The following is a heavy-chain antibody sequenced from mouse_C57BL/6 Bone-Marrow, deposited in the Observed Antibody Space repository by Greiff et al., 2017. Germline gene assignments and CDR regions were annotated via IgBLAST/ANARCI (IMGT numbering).Heavy chain of an antibody. V-gene: IGHV5-17*01. CDR3: ARLNAMDY. J-gene: IGHJ4*01. CDR1: GFTFSDYG. Sequence: DVKLVESGGGLVKPGGSLKLSCAASGFTFSDYGMHWVRLAPEKGLEWVAYISSGSSTIYYADTVKDRFTISRDNAKNTLFLQMTSLGSEDTAMYYCARLNAMDYWDQGTSVTVSS. CDR2: ISSGSSTI.